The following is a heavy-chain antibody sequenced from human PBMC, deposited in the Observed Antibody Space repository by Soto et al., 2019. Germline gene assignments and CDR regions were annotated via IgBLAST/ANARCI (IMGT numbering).Heavy chain of an antibody. V-gene: IGHV4-31*03. J-gene: IGHJ4*02. Sequence: SETLSLTCSVSGGSISSGGYYWSWIRQHPGKGLEWIGYIYYSGSTYYNPSLKSRVTISVDTSKNQFSLKLSSVTAADTAVYYCARGPTYYYDSSGYLLYFDYWGQGTLVTVSS. CDR1: GGSISSGGYY. D-gene: IGHD3-22*01. CDR2: IYYSGST. CDR3: ARGPTYYYDSSGYLLYFDY.